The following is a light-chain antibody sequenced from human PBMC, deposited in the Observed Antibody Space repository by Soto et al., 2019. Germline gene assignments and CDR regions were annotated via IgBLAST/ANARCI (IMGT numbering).Light chain of an antibody. CDR1: QSVLYSSNNKNY. V-gene: IGKV4-1*01. CDR3: QQYGRSSWT. J-gene: IGKJ1*01. Sequence: DIVMTQSPDSLAVSLRERATITCKSSQSVLYSSNNKNYLAWYQQKPGQPPKLLIYWASTRESGVPDRFSGSGSGTDFTLTISRLEPEDFAVYYCQQYGRSSWTFGQGTKVDI. CDR2: WAS.